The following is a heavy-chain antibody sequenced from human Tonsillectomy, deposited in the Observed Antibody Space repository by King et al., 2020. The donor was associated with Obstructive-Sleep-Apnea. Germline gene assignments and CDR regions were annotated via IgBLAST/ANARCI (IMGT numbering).Heavy chain of an antibody. CDR2: IYYSGST. CDR3: ARVLTPGWFGENWFDP. V-gene: IGHV4-30-4*01. J-gene: IGHJ5*02. CDR1: GGSISSGDYY. Sequence: QLQESGPGLVKPSQTLSLTCTVSGGSISSGDYYWSWIRQPPGKGLEWIGYIYYSGSTYYNPSLKSRVTISVDTSKNQFSLKLSSVTAADTAVYYCARVLTPGWFGENWFDPWGQGTLVTVSS. D-gene: IGHD3-10*01.